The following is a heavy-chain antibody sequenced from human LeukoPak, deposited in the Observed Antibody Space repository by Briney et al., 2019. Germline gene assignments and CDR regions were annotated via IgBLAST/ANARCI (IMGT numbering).Heavy chain of an antibody. D-gene: IGHD3-10*01. CDR1: GFTFSLYG. Sequence: PGGSLRLSCATSGFTFSLYGMYWVRQAPGKGLEWVAYIQHTGLNKYYADSVKGRFTISRDKSNDTLFLQMNSLRAEDTAVYYCAKPRPGNYPQPNDYWGQGTLVTVSS. V-gene: IGHV3-30*02. CDR3: AKPRPGNYPQPNDY. J-gene: IGHJ4*02. CDR2: IQHTGLNK.